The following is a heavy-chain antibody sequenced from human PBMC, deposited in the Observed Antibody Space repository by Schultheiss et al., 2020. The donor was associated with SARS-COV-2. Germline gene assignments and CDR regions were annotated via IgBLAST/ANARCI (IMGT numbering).Heavy chain of an antibody. CDR2: INHSGST. J-gene: IGHJ1*01. D-gene: IGHD2-15*01. V-gene: IGHV4-34*01. CDR1: GGSFSGYY. Sequence: SQTLSLTCAVYGGSFSGYYWSWIRQPPGKGLEWIGEINHSGSTNYNPSLKSRVTISVDTSKYQFSLKLNSVTAADTAVYYCARPHYCSATFCTGPFQYWGQGNVVTVSS. CDR3: ARPHYCSATFCTGPFQY.